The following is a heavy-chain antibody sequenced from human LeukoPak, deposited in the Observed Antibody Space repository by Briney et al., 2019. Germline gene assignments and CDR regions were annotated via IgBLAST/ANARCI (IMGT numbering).Heavy chain of an antibody. CDR3: ARNLRGIYYFDY. J-gene: IGHJ4*02. CDR1: GFTVSSNH. CDR2: IYSGGST. V-gene: IGHV3-66*01. D-gene: IGHD1-14*01. Sequence: GGSLRLSCAASGFTVSSNHMSWVRQAPGKGLEWVSVIYSGGSTYYADSVKGRFSISRDNSKNTLYLQMNSLRAEDTAVYYCARNLRGIYYFDYWGQGTLVTVSS.